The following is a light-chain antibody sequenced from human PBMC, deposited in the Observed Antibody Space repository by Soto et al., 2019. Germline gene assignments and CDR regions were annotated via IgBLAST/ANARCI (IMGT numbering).Light chain of an antibody. CDR2: GAS. V-gene: IGKV3-15*01. J-gene: IGKJ1*01. CDR1: QSVSSN. CDR3: HQYNNWPRT. Sequence: EILMTQSPATLSVSPGERATLSCRASQSVSSNLAWYQQKPGQAPRLLIYGASTRATGIPARFSGSGSGAEFTLTISSLQSEDFAVYYCHQYNNWPRTFGQGTKVEIK.